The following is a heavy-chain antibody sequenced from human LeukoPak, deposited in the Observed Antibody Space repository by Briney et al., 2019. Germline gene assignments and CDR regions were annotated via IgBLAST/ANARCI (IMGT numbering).Heavy chain of an antibody. V-gene: IGHV3-23*01. Sequence: PGGSLRLSFSASGFTFSSYAMSWVRQAPGKGLEWVSAISGSGGSTYYADSVKGRFTISRDNSKSTLYLQMNSLRAEDTAVYYCAKADRLGATYYWGQGTLVTVSS. D-gene: IGHD1-26*01. CDR1: GFTFSSYA. CDR2: ISGSGGST. J-gene: IGHJ4*02. CDR3: AKADRLGATYY.